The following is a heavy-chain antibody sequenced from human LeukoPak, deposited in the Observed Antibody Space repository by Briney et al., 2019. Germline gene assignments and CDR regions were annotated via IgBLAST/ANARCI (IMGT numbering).Heavy chain of an antibody. J-gene: IGHJ4*02. V-gene: IGHV3-74*01. CDR1: GFTFSDYW. CDR2: IKSDGGLT. CDR3: ASGPYYEDY. Sequence: GGSLRLSCAASGFTFSDYWMHWVRQAPGKGLVWVSRIKSDGGLTNYADSVKGRFTISRDNTKNTLYLQLNSLRAEDTAVHYCASGPYYEDYWGQGTLVTVSS. D-gene: IGHD3-22*01.